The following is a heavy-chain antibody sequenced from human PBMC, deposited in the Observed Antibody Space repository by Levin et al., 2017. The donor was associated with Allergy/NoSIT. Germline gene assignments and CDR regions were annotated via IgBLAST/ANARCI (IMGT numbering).Heavy chain of an antibody. CDR3: ARGIAADAFDI. J-gene: IGHJ3*02. Sequence: GGSLRLSCAASGFTFSSYWMHWVRQAPGKGLVWVSRINSDGSSTSYADSVKGRFTISRDNAKNTLYLQMNSLRAEDTAVYYCARGIAADAFDIWGQGTMVTVSS. CDR1: GFTFSSYW. V-gene: IGHV3-74*01. D-gene: IGHD6-13*01. CDR2: INSDGSST.